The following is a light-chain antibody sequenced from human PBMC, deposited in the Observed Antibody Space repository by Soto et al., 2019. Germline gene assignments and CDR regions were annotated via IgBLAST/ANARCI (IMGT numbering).Light chain of an antibody. CDR3: SSYTTTSTLV. CDR1: SSDLGGYNY. Sequence: QSALTQPASVSGSPGQSITFSCTGTSSDLGGYNYVSWYQQHPGKAPKLVIYDVSNRPSGVSNRFSGSKSGNTASLTISWLQADDEADYYCSSYTTTSTLVFGGGTKLTVL. CDR2: DVS. V-gene: IGLV2-14*01. J-gene: IGLJ2*01.